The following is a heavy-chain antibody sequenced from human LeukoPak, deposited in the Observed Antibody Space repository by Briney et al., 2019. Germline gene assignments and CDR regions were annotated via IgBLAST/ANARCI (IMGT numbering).Heavy chain of an antibody. V-gene: IGHV3-11*04. J-gene: IGHJ3*02. CDR3: ARSDYVWGSYRDAFDI. CDR1: GFTFSDYY. D-gene: IGHD3-16*02. CDR2: ISSSGSTI. Sequence: GGSLRLSCAASGFTFSDYYMSWIRQAPGQGLEGVSYISSSGSTIYHADSVKGRFTISRDNAKNSLYLQMNSLRAEDTAVYYCARSDYVWGSYRDAFDIWGQGTMVTVSS.